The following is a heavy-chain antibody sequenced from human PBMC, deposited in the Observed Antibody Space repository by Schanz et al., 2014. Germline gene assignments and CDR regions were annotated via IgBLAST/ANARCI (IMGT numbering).Heavy chain of an antibody. CDR2: ISGSGGST. CDR1: GFAFSAYS. J-gene: IGHJ6*02. V-gene: IGHV3-23*04. D-gene: IGHD3-22*01. Sequence: EVQLVESGGGLVKPGGSLRLSCAASGFAFSAYSMNWVRQAPGKGLEWVAGISGSGGSTDYADSVKGRFIIPRDNSKNTLYLQMNSLRAEDTAVYYCAKIRYDSSGYYLPYYGMDVWGQGTTVIVSS. CDR3: AKIRYDSSGYYLPYYGMDV.